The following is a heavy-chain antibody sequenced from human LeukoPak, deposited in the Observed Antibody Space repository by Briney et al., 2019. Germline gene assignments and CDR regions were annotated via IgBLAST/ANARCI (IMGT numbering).Heavy chain of an antibody. Sequence: PGGSLRLSCAASGFTFDDYAMHWVRQAPGKGLEWVSGISWNSGSTGYADSVKGRFTISRDSAKNSLYLQMNSLRAEDMALYYCAKDAGSGVVVVAAYFDYWGQGTLVTVSS. V-gene: IGHV3-9*03. J-gene: IGHJ4*02. CDR1: GFTFDDYA. CDR3: AKDAGSGVVVVAAYFDY. D-gene: IGHD2-15*01. CDR2: ISWNSGST.